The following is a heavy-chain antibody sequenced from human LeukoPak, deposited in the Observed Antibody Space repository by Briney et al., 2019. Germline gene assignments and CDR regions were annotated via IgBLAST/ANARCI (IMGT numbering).Heavy chain of an antibody. V-gene: IGHV3-74*01. D-gene: IGHD2-2*01. J-gene: IGHJ4*02. CDR1: GFTLSSYW. Sequence: GSLRLSCAASGFTLSSYWMHWVRQAPGKGLVWVSRINSDGSSTSYADSVKGRFTISRDNAKNTPYLQMNSLRAEDTAVYYCARGTYQLPSRIPDYWGQGTLVTVSS. CDR2: INSDGSST. CDR3: ARGTYQLPSRIPDY.